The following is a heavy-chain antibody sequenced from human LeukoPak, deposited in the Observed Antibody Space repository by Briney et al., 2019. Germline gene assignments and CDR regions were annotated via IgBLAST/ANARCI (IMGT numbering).Heavy chain of an antibody. J-gene: IGHJ4*02. D-gene: IGHD3-22*01. CDR1: GFTFSSYA. CDR3: APSLSGYYFY. CDR2: ISYDGSNK. Sequence: GRSLRLSCAASGFTFSSYAMHWVRQAPGKGLEWVAVISYDGSNKYYADSVKGRFTISRDNSKNTLYLQMNSLRAEDTAVYYCAPSLSGYYFYWGQGTLVTVSS. V-gene: IGHV3-30*04.